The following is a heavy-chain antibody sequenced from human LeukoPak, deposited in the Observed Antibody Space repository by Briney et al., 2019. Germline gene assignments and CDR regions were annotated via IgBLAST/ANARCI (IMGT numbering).Heavy chain of an antibody. D-gene: IGHD6-19*01. CDR1: GFSFSSYG. CDR3: ARGLGATTYSSGWSFDY. CDR2: INSDGSST. J-gene: IGHJ4*02. Sequence: GGSLRLSCAASGFSFSSYGMHWVRQAPGKGLVWVSRINSDGSSTSYADSVKGRFTISRDNAKNTLYLQMNSLRAEDTAVYYCARGLGATTYSSGWSFDYWGQGTLVTVSS. V-gene: IGHV3-74*01.